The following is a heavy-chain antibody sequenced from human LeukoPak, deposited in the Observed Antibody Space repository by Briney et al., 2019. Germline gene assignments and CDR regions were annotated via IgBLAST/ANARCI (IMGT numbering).Heavy chain of an antibody. V-gene: IGHV4-39*01. CDR3: ARRLVIIPTLDY. CDR2: IYYSGST. Sequence: SETLSLTCPVSGGSISNNNYYWGWIRQPPGKGLEWIGSIYYSGSTHYHPSLKSRVTISVDTSKNQISLKLSSVTAADTAVYYCARRLVIIPTLDYWGQGTLVTVSS. D-gene: IGHD3-9*01. CDR1: GGSISNNNYY. J-gene: IGHJ4*02.